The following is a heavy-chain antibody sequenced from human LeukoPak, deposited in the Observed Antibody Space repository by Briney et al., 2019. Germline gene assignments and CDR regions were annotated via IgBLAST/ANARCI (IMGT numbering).Heavy chain of an antibody. V-gene: IGHV3-7*01. CDR1: GFTFSSYW. CDR2: IKQDGSEK. J-gene: IGHJ4*02. D-gene: IGHD4-17*01. Sequence: GGSLRLSCAASGFTFSSYWMSWVRQAPGKGLEWVANIKQDGSEKYYVDSVKGRFTISRDNAKNSLYLQMNSLRAEDTAVYYCARVRYGDYAFFDYWGQGTLVTVSS. CDR3: ARVRYGDYAFFDY.